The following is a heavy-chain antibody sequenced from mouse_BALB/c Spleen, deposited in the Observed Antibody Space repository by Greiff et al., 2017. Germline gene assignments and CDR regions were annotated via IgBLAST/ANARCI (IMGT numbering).Heavy chain of an antibody. Sequence: EVHLVESGAELVKPGASVKLSCTASGFNIKDTYMHWVKQRPEQGLEWIGRIDPANGNTKYDPKFQGKATITADTSSNTAYLQLSSLTSEDTAVYYCARKYGNYDWYFDVWGAGTTVTVSS. V-gene: IGHV14-3*02. J-gene: IGHJ1*01. CDR1: GFNIKDTY. CDR3: ARKYGNYDWYFDV. CDR2: IDPANGNT. D-gene: IGHD2-10*02.